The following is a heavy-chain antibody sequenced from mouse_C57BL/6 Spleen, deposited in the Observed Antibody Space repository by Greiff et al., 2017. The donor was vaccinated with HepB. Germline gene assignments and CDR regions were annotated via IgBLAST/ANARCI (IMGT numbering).Heavy chain of an antibody. CDR2: INPNNGGT. J-gene: IGHJ2*01. V-gene: IGHV1-18*01. Sequence: VQLQQSGPELVKPGASVKIPCKASGYTFTDYNMDWVKQSHGKSLEWIGDINPNNGGTIYNQKFKGKATLTVDKSSSTAYMELRSLTSEDTAVYYCARKRTGTSYFDYWGQGTTLTVSS. CDR1: GYTFTDYN. CDR3: ARKRTGTSYFDY. D-gene: IGHD4-1*01.